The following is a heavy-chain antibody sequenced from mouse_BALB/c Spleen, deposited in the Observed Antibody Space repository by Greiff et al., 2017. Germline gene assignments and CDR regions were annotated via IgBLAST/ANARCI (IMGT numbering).Heavy chain of an antibody. Sequence: EVQLQESGPGLVKPSQSLSLTCTVTGYSITSDYAWNWIRQFPGNKLEWMGYISYSGSTSYNPSLKSRISITRDTSKNQFFLQLNSVTTEDTATYYCARGDYGSSPFDYWGQGTTLTVSS. D-gene: IGHD1-1*01. CDR3: ARGDYGSSPFDY. J-gene: IGHJ2*01. CDR1: GYSITSDYA. CDR2: ISYSGST. V-gene: IGHV3-2*02.